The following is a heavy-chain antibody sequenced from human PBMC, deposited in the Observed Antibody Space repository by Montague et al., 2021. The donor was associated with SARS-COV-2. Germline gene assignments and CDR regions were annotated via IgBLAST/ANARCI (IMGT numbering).Heavy chain of an antibody. J-gene: IGHJ3*02. D-gene: IGHD3-22*01. Sequence: SETLSLTCTVSGGSISSYYWSWIRQPPGKGLEWIGYIYLSGSTDYNPALKSRVTTSVDTSKNQFSLRLSALTAADTAVYYCARHGRFSVIVNMPRGAFDIGGTGTMVTVSS. CDR1: GGSISSYY. CDR2: IYLSGST. CDR3: ARHGRFSVIVNMPRGAFDI. V-gene: IGHV4-59*08.